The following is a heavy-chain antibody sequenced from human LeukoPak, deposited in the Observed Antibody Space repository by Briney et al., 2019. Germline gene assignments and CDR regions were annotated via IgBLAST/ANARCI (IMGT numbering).Heavy chain of an antibody. Sequence: GGSLRLSCVASGFTFSSHGMNWVRQAPGKGLEWVGFIRSKAYGGTTEYAASVKGRFTISRDDSKSIAYLQMNSLKTEDTAVYYCTRDPPCSGGSCYPQTGAFDIWGQGTMVTVSS. CDR1: GFTFSSHG. CDR3: TRDPPCSGGSCYPQTGAFDI. D-gene: IGHD2-15*01. J-gene: IGHJ3*02. CDR2: IRSKAYGGTT. V-gene: IGHV3-49*04.